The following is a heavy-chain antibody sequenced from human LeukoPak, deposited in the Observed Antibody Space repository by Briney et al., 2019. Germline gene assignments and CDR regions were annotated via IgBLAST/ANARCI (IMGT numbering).Heavy chain of an antibody. J-gene: IGHJ3*02. V-gene: IGHV3-30*18. CDR1: GFAFSSCG. D-gene: IGHD1-26*01. CDR2: ISEDGSIK. CDR3: AKEVGARDAFDI. Sequence: GMSLRLSCAASGFAFSSCGIHWVRQAPGKGLEWVPLISEDGSIKFYADSVKGRFTISGDNSKNTLYLQMNSLRAEDTAVYYCAKEVGARDAFDIWGQGTLVTVSP.